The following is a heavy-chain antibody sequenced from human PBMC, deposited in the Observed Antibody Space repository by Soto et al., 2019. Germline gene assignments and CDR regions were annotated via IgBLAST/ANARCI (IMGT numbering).Heavy chain of an antibody. V-gene: IGHV1-2*04. CDR1: GYTFTGYY. D-gene: IGHD1-26*01. Sequence: ASVKVSCKASGYTFTGYYMHWVRQAPGQGLEWMGWINPNSGGTNYAQKFQGWVTMTRDTSISTAYMELSRLRSDDTAVYYCAQDAGGIVGAPSPHYYGMDVWGQGTTVTASS. CDR2: INPNSGGT. CDR3: AQDAGGIVGAPSPHYYGMDV. J-gene: IGHJ6*02.